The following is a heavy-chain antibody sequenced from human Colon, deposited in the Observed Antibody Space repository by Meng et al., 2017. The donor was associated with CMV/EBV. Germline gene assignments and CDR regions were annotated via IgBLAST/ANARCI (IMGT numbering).Heavy chain of an antibody. CDR3: AHSDFWSGYTIYYFDY. J-gene: IGHJ4*02. CDR2: IYWDDDK. CDR1: GFSLSSSGVG. Sequence: QLTLKESGPTLVKSTQTLSLTCTFSGFSLSSSGVGVGWIRQPPGKALEWLALIYWDDDKTYNPSLKSRLTITKDTSKNQVVLTLTNMDPVDTATYYCAHSDFWSGYTIYYFDYWGQGTLVTVSS. V-gene: IGHV2-5*02. D-gene: IGHD3-3*01.